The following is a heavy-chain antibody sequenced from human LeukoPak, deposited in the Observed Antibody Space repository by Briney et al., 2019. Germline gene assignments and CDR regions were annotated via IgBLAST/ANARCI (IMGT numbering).Heavy chain of an antibody. CDR3: ARGRGSSWYGDGIDY. J-gene: IGHJ4*02. CDR1: GGSISSYY. V-gene: IGHV4-59*12. Sequence: SETLSLTCTVSGGSISSYYWSWIRQPPGKGLEWIGYIYYSGSTNYNPSLKSRVTISVDTSKNQFSLKLSSVTAADTAVYYCARGRGSSWYGDGIDYWGQGTLVTVSS. D-gene: IGHD6-13*01. CDR2: IYYSGST.